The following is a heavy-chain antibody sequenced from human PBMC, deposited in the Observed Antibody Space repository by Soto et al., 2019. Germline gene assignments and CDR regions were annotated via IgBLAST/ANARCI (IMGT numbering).Heavy chain of an antibody. CDR3: ARDSSSCHDGRGYYYYGMDV. CDR1: AYTFTSYV. CDR2: ISAYNGNT. J-gene: IGHJ6*02. V-gene: IGHV1-18*04. Sequence: SGKVSCNASAYTFTSYVISWVRQAPGQGLECMGWISAYNGNTNYAQKLQGRVTMTTDTSTSTAYMELRSLRSDDTAVYYCARDSSSCHDGRGYYYYGMDVWGQGTKVTVSS. D-gene: IGHD6-13*01.